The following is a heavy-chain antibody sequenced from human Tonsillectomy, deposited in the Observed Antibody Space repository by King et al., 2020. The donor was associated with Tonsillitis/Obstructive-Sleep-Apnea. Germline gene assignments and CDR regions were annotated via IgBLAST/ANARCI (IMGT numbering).Heavy chain of an antibody. J-gene: IGHJ4*02. V-gene: IGHV3-21*01. D-gene: IGHD2/OR15-2a*01. CDR3: ARGFSTTEEMGFDY. CDR1: GFTFLSYN. CDR2: LLLLVSCI. Sequence: HLLASGLGLSHPGSSLRLSCAASGFTFLSYNMNSVLPCRVKLRSFVSALLLLVSCIYYADSVKGRFTISRDNAKNSLYLQMNSLRAEDTAVYYCARGFSTTEEMGFDYWGQGTLVTVSS.